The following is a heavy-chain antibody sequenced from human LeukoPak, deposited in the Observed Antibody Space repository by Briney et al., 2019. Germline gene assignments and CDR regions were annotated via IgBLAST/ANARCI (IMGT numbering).Heavy chain of an antibody. CDR2: MNPNSGNT. Sequence: ASVKVSCKASGYTFSSYDVNWVRQATGQGLEWMGWMNPNSGNTGYAQKFQDRVTMTTDTATSTAFLEVRSLTSDDTAVYFCARDPDFGENTWGQGTLVIVSS. CDR1: GYTFSSYD. CDR3: ARDPDFGENT. D-gene: IGHD4-17*01. V-gene: IGHV1-8*01. J-gene: IGHJ4*02.